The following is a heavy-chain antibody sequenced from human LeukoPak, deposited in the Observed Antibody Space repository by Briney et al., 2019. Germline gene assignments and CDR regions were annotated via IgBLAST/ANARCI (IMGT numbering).Heavy chain of an antibody. Sequence: SETLSLTCTVSGGSISSYYWSWIRQPAGKGLEWIGCIYSSGSISYNPSLKSRLSMSLDTSKNQFSLKLTSVTAADTAVYYCARDEWNGYYYMDVWGKGTTVTVSS. CDR3: ARDEWNGYYYMDV. D-gene: IGHD2-8*01. V-gene: IGHV4-4*07. CDR2: IYSSGSI. J-gene: IGHJ6*03. CDR1: GGSISSYY.